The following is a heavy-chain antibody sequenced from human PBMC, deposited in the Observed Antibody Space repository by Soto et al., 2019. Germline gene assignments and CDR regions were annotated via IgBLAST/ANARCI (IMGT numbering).Heavy chain of an antibody. J-gene: IGHJ3*02. Sequence: QVQLQQWGAGLLKPSETLSLTCAVYGGSVSSGSYYWSWIRPPPGKGLEWIGEMSHSGGTHFNPSLKIRVTISVDTSKDQFSLKMSFVTAADTALYYCARVERGTATTVVDAFDIWGPGTMVTVSS. CDR2: MSHSGGT. CDR3: ARVERGTATTVVDAFDI. V-gene: IGHV4-34*01. D-gene: IGHD1-1*01. CDR1: GGSVSSGSYY.